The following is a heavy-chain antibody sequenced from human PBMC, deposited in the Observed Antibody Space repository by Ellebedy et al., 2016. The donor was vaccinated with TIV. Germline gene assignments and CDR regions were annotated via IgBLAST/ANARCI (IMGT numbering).Heavy chain of an antibody. Sequence: SETLSLTXTVSGGSISSYYWSWIRQPPGKGLEWIGYIYYSGSTNYNPSLKSRVTISVDTSKNQFSLKLSSVTAADTAVYYCARLIVVRGFDYWGQGTLVTVSS. D-gene: IGHD3-10*01. V-gene: IGHV4-59*08. CDR1: GGSISSYY. CDR2: IYYSGST. J-gene: IGHJ4*02. CDR3: ARLIVVRGFDY.